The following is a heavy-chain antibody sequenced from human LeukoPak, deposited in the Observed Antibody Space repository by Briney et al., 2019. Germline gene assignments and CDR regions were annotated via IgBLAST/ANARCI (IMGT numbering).Heavy chain of an antibody. D-gene: IGHD4-17*01. V-gene: IGHV4-39*07. CDR3: ARSATVTTGYFDY. J-gene: IGHJ4*02. Sequence: SEILSLTCSVSGGSISSSGHYWGWIRQSPEKGLDWIGSIYSNGNTYYNPSVKSRVTISVDTSKNQFSLKLTSVTAAETAVYYCARSATVTTGYFDYWGQGALVTVSS. CDR2: IYSNGNT. CDR1: GGSISSSGHY.